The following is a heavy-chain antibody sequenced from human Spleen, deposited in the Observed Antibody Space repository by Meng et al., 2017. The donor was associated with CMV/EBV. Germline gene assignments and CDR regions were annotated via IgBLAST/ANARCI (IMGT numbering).Heavy chain of an antibody. D-gene: IGHD6-13*01. CDR3: ARGLRYSSSWYCY. CDR2: IYSSGST. V-gene: IGHV4-59*01. CDR1: GGSINSYY. J-gene: IGHJ4*02. Sequence: SETLSLTCTVSGGSINSYYWSWIRQPPGKGLEWIGYIYSSGSTDYNPPLKSRVTISVDTSKNQFSLRLSSVTAADTAVYYCARGLRYSSSWYCYWGQGALVTVSS.